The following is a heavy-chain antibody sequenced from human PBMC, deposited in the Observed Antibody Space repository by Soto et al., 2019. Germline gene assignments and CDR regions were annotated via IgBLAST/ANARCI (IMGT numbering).Heavy chain of an antibody. Sequence: PGGSLRLSCAASGFTFTSHWMHWVRQAPGKGLVWVSRINGDGRGTSYADSVKGRFTISRDNAKNTLYLQMNSLRAEDTAVYFCAKGYSGYDYADWGQGSLVTVSS. CDR2: INGDGRGT. V-gene: IGHV3-74*01. D-gene: IGHD5-12*01. CDR1: GFTFTSHW. CDR3: AKGYSGYDYAD. J-gene: IGHJ4*02.